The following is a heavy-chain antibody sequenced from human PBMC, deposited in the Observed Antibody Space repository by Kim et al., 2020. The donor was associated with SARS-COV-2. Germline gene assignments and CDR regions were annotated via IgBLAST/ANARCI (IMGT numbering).Heavy chain of an antibody. CDR3: TRSILTGSFFRDY. CDR2: IRSKAYGGTT. J-gene: IGHJ4*02. CDR1: GFTFGDYA. Sequence: GGSLRLSCTASGFTFGDYAMSWFRQAPGKGLEWVGFIRSKAYGGTTEYAASVKGRFTISRDDSKSIAYLQMNSLKTEDTAVYYCTRSILTGSFFRDYWGQGTLVTVSS. D-gene: IGHD3-9*01. V-gene: IGHV3-49*03.